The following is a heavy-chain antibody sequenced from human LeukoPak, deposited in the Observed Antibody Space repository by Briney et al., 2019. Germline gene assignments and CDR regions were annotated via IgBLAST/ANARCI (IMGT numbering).Heavy chain of an antibody. D-gene: IGHD3-10*01. J-gene: IGHJ4*02. CDR2: MNPNSGNT. Sequence: ASVKVSCKASGYTFTSYDINWVRQATGQGLEWMGWMNPNSGNTGYAQKFQGRVTMTRNTSISTAYMELSSLRSEDTAVYYCARVLPMVRGNIKYYFDYWGQGTLVTVSS. V-gene: IGHV1-8*01. CDR1: GYTFTSYD. CDR3: ARVLPMVRGNIKYYFDY.